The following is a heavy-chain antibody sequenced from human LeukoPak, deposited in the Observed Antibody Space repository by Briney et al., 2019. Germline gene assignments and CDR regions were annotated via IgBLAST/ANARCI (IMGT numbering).Heavy chain of an antibody. CDR1: GGTFTSYA. CDR2: SIPIFGTA. CDR3: AREIRRGYSGYDTYYYYMDV. D-gene: IGHD5-12*01. J-gene: IGHJ6*03. Sequence: GASVKLSCKASGGTFTSYAISWVRQAPGQGLEWMGGSIPIFGTANYAQKFQGRVTITADESTSTAYMELSSLRSEDTAVYYCAREIRRGYSGYDTYYYYMDVWGKGTTVTVSS. V-gene: IGHV1-69*01.